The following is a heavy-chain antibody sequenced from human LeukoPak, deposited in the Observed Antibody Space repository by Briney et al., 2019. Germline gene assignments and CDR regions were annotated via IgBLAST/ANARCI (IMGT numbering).Heavy chain of an antibody. D-gene: IGHD6-19*01. CDR2: ISYSVVTT. CDR3: AKGYSGGWYDFDS. CDR1: GFSFSNYA. J-gene: IGHJ4*02. Sequence: GGSLRLSCAASGFSFSNYAMSWVRQAPGRGLEWVSHISYSVVTTYYAESVKGRFTISRDNSKNTLYLQMDSLRAEDTAMYYRAKGYSGGWYDFDSWGQGALVTVSA. V-gene: IGHV3-23*01.